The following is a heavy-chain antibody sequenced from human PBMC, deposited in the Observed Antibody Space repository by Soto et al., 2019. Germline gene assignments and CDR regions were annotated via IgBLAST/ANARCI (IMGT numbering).Heavy chain of an antibody. V-gene: IGHV4-34*01. CDR2: INHSGST. Sequence: SQPMSHTCGVDDGCISGYSWSWISQPPGKGLEWIGEINHSGSTNYNPSLKSRVTISVDTSKNQFSLKLSSVTAADMAVYYCASGYCRNVDYCGHGTLVT. D-gene: IGHD1-1*01. CDR3: ASGYCRNVDY. J-gene: IGHJ4*01. CDR1: DGCISGYS.